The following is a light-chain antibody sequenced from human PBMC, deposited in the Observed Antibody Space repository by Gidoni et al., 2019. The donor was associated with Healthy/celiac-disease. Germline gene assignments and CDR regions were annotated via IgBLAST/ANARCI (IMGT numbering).Light chain of an antibody. Sequence: EIVLTQSPGTLSLSPGERATLSCRASQSVTSNYLAWYQHKPGQAPRLLISGASSRATGIPDRFSGSGSGTDFSLTISRLEPEDFAVYYCQQYGDSPMYTFGQGTKLEIK. CDR3: QQYGDSPMYT. J-gene: IGKJ2*01. CDR2: GAS. V-gene: IGKV3-20*01. CDR1: QSVTSNY.